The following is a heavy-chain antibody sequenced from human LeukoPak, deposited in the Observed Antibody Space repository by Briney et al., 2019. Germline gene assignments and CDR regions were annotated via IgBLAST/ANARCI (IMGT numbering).Heavy chain of an antibody. CDR2: ISYDGSNK. D-gene: IGHD7-27*01. V-gene: IGHV3-30-3*01. Sequence: GGSLRLSCAASGFTFSSYAMHWVRQAPGKGLEWVAVISYDGSNKYYADSVKGRFTISRDNAKNSLYLQMNSLRVEDTALYYCARDLLTGARGYYFDYWGQGTLVTVTS. CDR3: ARDLLTGARGYYFDY. CDR1: GFTFSSYA. J-gene: IGHJ4*02.